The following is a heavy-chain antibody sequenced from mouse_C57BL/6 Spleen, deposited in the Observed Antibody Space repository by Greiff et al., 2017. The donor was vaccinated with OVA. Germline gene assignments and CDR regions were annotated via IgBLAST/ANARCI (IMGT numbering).Heavy chain of an antibody. Sequence: QVQLQQSGAELVRPGASVTLSSKASGYTFTDYEMHWVKQTPVHGLEWIGAIDPETGGTAYNQKFKGKAILTADKSSSTAYMELRSLTSEDSAVYYCTRGGFDYWGQGTTLTVSS. V-gene: IGHV1-15*01. CDR1: GYTFTDYE. J-gene: IGHJ2*01. CDR3: TRGGFDY. CDR2: IDPETGGT.